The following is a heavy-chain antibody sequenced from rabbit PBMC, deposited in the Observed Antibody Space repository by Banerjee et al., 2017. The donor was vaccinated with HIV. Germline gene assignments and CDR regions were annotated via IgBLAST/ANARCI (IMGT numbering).Heavy chain of an antibody. CDR2: IYTGSWGSP. J-gene: IGHJ3*01. D-gene: IGHD1-1*01. CDR1: GFDFSSNA. V-gene: IGHV1S40*01. CDR3: ARVTGYGSTSGHPTRLDL. Sequence: QSLEESGGDLVKPGASLTLTCTASGFDFSSNAMCWVRQAPGKGLEWIACIYTGSWGSPYYASWAEGRFTISKTSSTTATLQMTSLTAADTATYFCARVTGYGSTSGHPTRLDLWGPGTLVTVS.